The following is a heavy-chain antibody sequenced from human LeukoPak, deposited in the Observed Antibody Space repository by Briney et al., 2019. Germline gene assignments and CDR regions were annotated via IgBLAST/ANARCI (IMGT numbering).Heavy chain of an antibody. J-gene: IGHJ6*02. D-gene: IGHD4-17*01. CDR2: VYYSGST. CDR3: AREAWVSGDSKYRYYGIDV. CDR1: GGSLSGFY. Sequence: SQTLSLTCTVSGGSLSGFYWSWIRQPPGKGLEWIGYVYYSGSTTYNPSLKSRVSISVDTSENQFSLRLGSVTAADTALYYCAREAWVSGDSKYRYYGIDVWGQGTTVTVSS. V-gene: IGHV4-59*01.